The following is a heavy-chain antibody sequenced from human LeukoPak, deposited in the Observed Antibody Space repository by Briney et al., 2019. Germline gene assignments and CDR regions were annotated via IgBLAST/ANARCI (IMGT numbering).Heavy chain of an antibody. V-gene: IGHV3-21*01. D-gene: IGHD5-12*01. CDR3: ARDSADIVATIPDY. Sequence: PGRSLRLSCAASRLTFSSYSMNWVRQAPGKGLEWVSSISSSSSYIYYADSVKGRFTISRDNAKNSLYLQMNSLRAEDTAVYYCARDSADIVATIPDYWGQGTLVTVSS. J-gene: IGHJ4*02. CDR2: ISSSSSYI. CDR1: RLTFSSYS.